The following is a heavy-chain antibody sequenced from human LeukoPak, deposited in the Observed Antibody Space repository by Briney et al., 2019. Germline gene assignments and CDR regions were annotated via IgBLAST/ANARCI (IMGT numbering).Heavy chain of an antibody. J-gene: IGHJ4*02. V-gene: IGHV4-4*07. CDR2: IYTSGTT. CDR3: ARAGRNNWYGFDY. Sequence: SETLSLTCTVSDDSISNYYWSWIRQPAGTGLEWIGRIYTSGTTDYNYSLQSRVTMSIDTSKNQFSLRLGSVTAADTAVYYCARAGRNNWYGFDYWGQGSLVTVSS. D-gene: IGHD1-1*01. CDR1: DDSISNYY.